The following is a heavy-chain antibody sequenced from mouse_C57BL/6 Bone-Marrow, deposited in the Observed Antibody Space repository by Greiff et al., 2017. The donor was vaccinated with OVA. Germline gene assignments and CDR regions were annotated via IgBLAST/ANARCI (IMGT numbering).Heavy chain of an antibody. CDR2: IWSGGST. J-gene: IGHJ3*01. Sequence: VKLVESGPGLVQPSQSLSITCTVSGFSLTSYGVHWVRQSPGKGLEWLGVIWSGGSTDYNAAFISRLSISKDNSKSQVFFKMNSLQADDTARYYCARNSYYSPPYWGQGTLVTVSA. D-gene: IGHD2-12*01. V-gene: IGHV2-2*01. CDR1: GFSLTSYG. CDR3: ARNSYYSPPY.